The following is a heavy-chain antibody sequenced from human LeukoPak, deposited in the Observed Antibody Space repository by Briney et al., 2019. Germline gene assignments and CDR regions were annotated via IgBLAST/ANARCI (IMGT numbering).Heavy chain of an antibody. CDR2: IYSDGNT. CDR1: GFSVSSNY. J-gene: IGHJ4*02. V-gene: IGHV3-66*01. D-gene: IGHD2-21*01. Sequence: PGGSLRLSCAASGFSVSSNYLTWVRQAPGKGLEWVSVIYSDGNTFYTDSVKGRFSISRDTSKKTVYLQMKSLRAADTAVYYCARGGEHLIAWGRGALVTVSS. CDR3: ARGGEHLIA.